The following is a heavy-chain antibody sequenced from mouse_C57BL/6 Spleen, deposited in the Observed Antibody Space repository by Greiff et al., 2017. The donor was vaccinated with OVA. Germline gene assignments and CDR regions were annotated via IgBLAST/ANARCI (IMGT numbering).Heavy chain of an antibody. CDR2: ISSGSSTI. Sequence: EVKVVESGGGLVKPGGSLKLSCAASGFTFSDYGMHWVRQAPEKGLEWVAYISSGSSTIYYADTVKGRFTISRDNAKNTLFLQMPSLRSEDTAMYYCARTNYFGSSYFDYWGQGTTLTVSS. CDR1: GFTFSDYG. CDR3: ARTNYFGSSYFDY. J-gene: IGHJ2*01. D-gene: IGHD1-1*01. V-gene: IGHV5-17*01.